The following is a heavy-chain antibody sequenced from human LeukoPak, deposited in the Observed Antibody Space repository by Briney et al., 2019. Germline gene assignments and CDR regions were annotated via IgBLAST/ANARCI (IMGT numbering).Heavy chain of an antibody. CDR1: GGSISSSSYY. D-gene: IGHD3-10*01. CDR3: ASDEEFSWFFY. V-gene: IGHV4-39*07. J-gene: IGHJ4*02. Sequence: SETLPLTCTVSGGSISSSSYYWGWIRQPPGKGLEWIGSISHTWNTYYNPSLKSRVTISLDTSKNQFSLKVTSVTAADTAVYYCASDEEFSWFFYWGQGTLVSVSS. CDR2: ISHTWNT.